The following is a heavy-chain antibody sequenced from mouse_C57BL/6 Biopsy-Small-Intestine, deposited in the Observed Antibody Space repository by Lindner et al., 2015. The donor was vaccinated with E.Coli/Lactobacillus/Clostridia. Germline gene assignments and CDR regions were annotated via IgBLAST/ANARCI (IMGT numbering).Heavy chain of an antibody. CDR3: ARDRASNAYDYYYYHYGMDV. J-gene: IGHJ4*01. D-gene: IGHD1-1*02. Sequence: SVKVSCKASGYSFTAYYIHWVRQAPGQGLEWLGWINCKSGGTNYAQKFQGWVTMTMDTSINTAYMELSRLSFDDTAVYYCARDRASNAYDYYYYHYGMDVWGQGTTVTVSS. CDR2: INCKSGGT. V-gene: IGHV1-84*02. CDR1: GYSFTAYY.